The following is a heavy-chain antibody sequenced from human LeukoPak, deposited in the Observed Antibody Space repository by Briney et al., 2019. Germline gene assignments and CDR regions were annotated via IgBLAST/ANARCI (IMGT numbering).Heavy chain of an antibody. CDR2: ISPYNGNT. CDR3: ARAVTMIVGSNWFDP. CDR1: GYDFTSVG. V-gene: IGHV1-18*01. Sequence: ASVKVSCKASGYDFTSVGITWVRRAPGQGLEWMGWISPYNGNTRYAQKLQGRVTMTTDTSTTTAYMELRGLRFDDTAVYYCARAVTMIVGSNWFDPWGQGTLVTVSS. J-gene: IGHJ5*02. D-gene: IGHD3-22*01.